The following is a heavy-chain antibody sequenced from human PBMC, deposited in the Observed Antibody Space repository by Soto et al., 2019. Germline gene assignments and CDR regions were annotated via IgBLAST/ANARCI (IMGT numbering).Heavy chain of an antibody. Sequence: SVKVSCKASGGTFRSYAISWVRQAPGQGLEWMGGIIPIFGTANYAQKFQGRVTITADESTSTAYMELSSLRSEDTAVYYCARGCSGGSCYSGNYYYGMDVWGQGTTVTVSS. CDR2: IIPIFGTA. CDR1: GGTFRSYA. J-gene: IGHJ6*02. CDR3: ARGCSGGSCYSGNYYYGMDV. V-gene: IGHV1-69*13. D-gene: IGHD2-15*01.